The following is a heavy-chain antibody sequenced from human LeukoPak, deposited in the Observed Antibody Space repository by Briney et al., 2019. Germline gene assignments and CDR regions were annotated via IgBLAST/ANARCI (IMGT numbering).Heavy chain of an antibody. J-gene: IGHJ4*02. V-gene: IGHV4-39*01. CDR3: ARDNYDSSGPYYFDY. D-gene: IGHD3-22*01. CDR2: IYYSGST. CDR1: GGSISSSSYY. Sequence: SETLSLTCSVSGGSISSSSYYWGWIRQPPGKGLEWIGNIYYSGSTYYNPSLKSRVTISVDTSKNQFSLKLSSVTAADTAVYYCARDNYDSSGPYYFDYWGQGTLVTVSS.